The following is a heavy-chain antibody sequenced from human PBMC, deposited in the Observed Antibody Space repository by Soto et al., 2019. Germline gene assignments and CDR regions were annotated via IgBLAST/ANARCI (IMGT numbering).Heavy chain of an antibody. D-gene: IGHD2-15*01. CDR2: INHSGST. CDR3: ARGPYCSGGSCYRGRNNWFDP. Sequence: SETLSLTCDVYGGSFSGYYWSWIRQPPGKGLEWIGEINHSGSTNYNPSNKSRVTISVDTSKNKFSLNMSSGTAADTAVYYCARGPYCSGGSCYRGRNNWFDPWGQGTLVT. J-gene: IGHJ5*02. V-gene: IGHV4-34*01. CDR1: GGSFSGYY.